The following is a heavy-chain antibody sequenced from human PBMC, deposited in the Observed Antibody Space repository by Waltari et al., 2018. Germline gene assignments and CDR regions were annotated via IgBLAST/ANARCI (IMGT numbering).Heavy chain of an antibody. V-gene: IGHV3-23*04. D-gene: IGHD5-18*01. CDR2: MSGSGGNT. Sequence: EVQLVESGGGLVQPGGSLRLSCAASGFTFSSYGMNWVRQAAGKGLGWVVGMSGSGGNTYYADSEKGRFTISRDNSKSTLSLQMNSVRADDTAVYYCARGAAYSRFDYWGQGTLVIVSS. J-gene: IGHJ4*02. CDR1: GFTFSSYG. CDR3: ARGAAYSRFDY.